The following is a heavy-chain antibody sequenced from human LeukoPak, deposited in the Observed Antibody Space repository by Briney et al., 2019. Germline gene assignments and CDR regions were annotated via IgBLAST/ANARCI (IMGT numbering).Heavy chain of an antibody. V-gene: IGHV1-2*06. CDR1: GYTITGYY. CDR3: ARDPGQLLYHFDY. CDR2: INPNTGDT. D-gene: IGHD2-2*02. J-gene: IGHJ4*02. Sequence: ASVKVSCKASGYTITGYYMHWVRQAPGQGLEWMGRINPNTGDTNSARKFQGRVTMTRDTSISTVYMELSRLRSDDTAVYYCARDPGQLLYHFDYWGQGTLVTVSS.